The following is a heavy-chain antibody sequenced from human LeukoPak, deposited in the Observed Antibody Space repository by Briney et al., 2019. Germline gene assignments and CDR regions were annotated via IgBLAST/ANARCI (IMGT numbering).Heavy chain of an antibody. CDR1: GDSIKTYS. D-gene: IGHD5-24*01. CDR2: ISHSGST. V-gene: IGHV4-59*01. CDR3: ARGGWLRRAFFHD. Sequence: PSETLSLTCNVSGDSIKTYSWSWIRQPPGKGLEWLGYISHSGSTNYNPSLKSRVTLSMDTSKNQFSLSLTSVTAADTAVYYCARGGWLRRAFFHDWGQGTLVTVSS. J-gene: IGHJ1*01.